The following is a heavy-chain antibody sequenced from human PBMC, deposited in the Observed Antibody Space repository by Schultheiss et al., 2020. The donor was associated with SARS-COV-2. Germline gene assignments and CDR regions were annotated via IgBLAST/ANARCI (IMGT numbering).Heavy chain of an antibody. CDR1: GGSFSGYY. Sequence: SETLSLTCAVYGGSFSGYYWSWIRQPPGKGLEWIGYIYYSGSTNYNPSLKSRVTISVDTSKNQFSLKLSSVTAADTAVYYCARDVEMATIRAFDIWGQGTMVTVSS. D-gene: IGHD5-24*01. CDR2: IYYSGST. V-gene: IGHV4-59*01. J-gene: IGHJ3*02. CDR3: ARDVEMATIRAFDI.